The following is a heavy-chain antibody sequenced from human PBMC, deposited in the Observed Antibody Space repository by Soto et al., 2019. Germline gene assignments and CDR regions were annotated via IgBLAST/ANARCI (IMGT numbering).Heavy chain of an antibody. CDR1: GGSISSGGYY. Sequence: PSETLSLTCTVSGGSISSGGYYWSWIRQHPGKGLEWIGYIYYSGSTYYNPSLKSRVTISVDTSKNQFSLKLSSVTAADTAVYYCARDTRSHYYYYYGMDVWGQGTTVTVSS. J-gene: IGHJ6*02. V-gene: IGHV4-31*03. CDR3: ARDTRSHYYYYYGMDV. D-gene: IGHD3-10*01. CDR2: IYYSGST.